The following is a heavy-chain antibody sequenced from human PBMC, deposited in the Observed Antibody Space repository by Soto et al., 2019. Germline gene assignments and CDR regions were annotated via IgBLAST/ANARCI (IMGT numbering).Heavy chain of an antibody. Sequence: QVQLQQWGARLLKPSETLSLTCAVYGGSFSGYYWSWIRQPPGKGLEWIGEINHSGSTNYNPSLKSRVTISVDTSKNQFSLKVSSVTAADTAVYYCARGSVYGDYPGFFDYWGQGTLVTVSS. J-gene: IGHJ4*02. CDR1: GGSFSGYY. D-gene: IGHD4-17*01. CDR3: ARGSVYGDYPGFFDY. CDR2: INHSGST. V-gene: IGHV4-34*01.